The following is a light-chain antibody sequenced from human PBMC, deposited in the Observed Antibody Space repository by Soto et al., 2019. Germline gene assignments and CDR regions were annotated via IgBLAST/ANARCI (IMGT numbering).Light chain of an antibody. J-gene: IGKJ4*01. CDR3: QQYGSSPRT. V-gene: IGKV3-20*01. CDR1: QSVSSSY. CDR2: GAS. Sequence: IVLTQSPGTLSLSPGERATLSCRASQSVSSSYLAWYQQKPGQAPRLLIYGASSRATGIPDRFSGSGSGTDFTLTISRLEPEELAGDNCQQYGSSPRTFGGGTKVEIK.